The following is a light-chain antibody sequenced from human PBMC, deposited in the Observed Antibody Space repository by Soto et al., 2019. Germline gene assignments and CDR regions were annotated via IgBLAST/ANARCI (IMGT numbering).Light chain of an antibody. Sequence: ELVMTHAPSTLSVSPLERATLSFMSSQMVRSNLALYQQKPGQSPRLLIYAESTRATRIPARFTGSASGTEFTLNISSLQSEDFAVYYCQQYNNWPRTFGQGTKV. CDR3: QQYNNWPRT. V-gene: IGKV3-15*01. CDR1: QMVRSN. J-gene: IGKJ1*01. CDR2: AES.